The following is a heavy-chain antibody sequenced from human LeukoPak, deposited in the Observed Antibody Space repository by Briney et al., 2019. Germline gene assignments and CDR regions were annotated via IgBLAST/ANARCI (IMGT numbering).Heavy chain of an antibody. Sequence: QPGGSLRLSCAASGFTFSSYGMLWVRQAPGKGLEWVSSMSGSGGSTHYADYVKGRFTISRDNSKNTLYLQMNNLRAEGTALYYCSKNQGQWLVPVDYWGQGTLVTVSS. CDR3: SKNQGQWLVPVDY. CDR1: GFTFSSYG. CDR2: MSGSGGST. V-gene: IGHV3-23*01. D-gene: IGHD6-19*01. J-gene: IGHJ4*02.